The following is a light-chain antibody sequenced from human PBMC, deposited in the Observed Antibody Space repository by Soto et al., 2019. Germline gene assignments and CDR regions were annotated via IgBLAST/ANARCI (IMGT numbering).Light chain of an antibody. CDR3: QQYYSTPWT. V-gene: IGKV4-1*01. Sequence: DIVMTQSPDSLAVSLGERATINCKSSQNVLYSSNNKNYLAWYQQKPGQPPKLIYWGSTRESGVPDRFTGRGSGTDFSLTISSLQAEDVAVYYCQQYYSTPWTFGQGTKVEIK. CDR2: WGS. J-gene: IGKJ1*01. CDR1: QNVLYSSNNKNY.